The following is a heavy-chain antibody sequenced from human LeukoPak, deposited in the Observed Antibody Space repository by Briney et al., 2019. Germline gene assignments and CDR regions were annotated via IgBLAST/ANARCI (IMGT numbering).Heavy chain of an antibody. D-gene: IGHD3-10*01. CDR2: ISWNSVYV. CDR1: SSGGYY. V-gene: IGHV3-9*01. CDR3: AKGPTGSGRFES. J-gene: IGHJ4*02. Sequence: SSGGYYWSWIRQHPGKGLEWVSGISWNSVYVGYADSVRGRFTISRDNAKSSLYLQMDSLRAEDTALYHCAKGPTGSGRFESWGQGTLDTVSS.